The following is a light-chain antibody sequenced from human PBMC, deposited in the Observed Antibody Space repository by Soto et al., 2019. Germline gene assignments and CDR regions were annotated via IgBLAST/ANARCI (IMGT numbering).Light chain of an antibody. J-gene: IGKJ1*01. CDR2: DAS. CDR1: QSISYW. V-gene: IGKV1-5*01. Sequence: DIQMTQSPSTVSAYVGDSVTITCRASQSISYWLAWYQQKPGKAPKLLIYDASSLESGVPSRFSGSGSGTEFTLTISCLQPVDFATYYCQQYNTYSRTFGQGTKVDIK. CDR3: QQYNTYSRT.